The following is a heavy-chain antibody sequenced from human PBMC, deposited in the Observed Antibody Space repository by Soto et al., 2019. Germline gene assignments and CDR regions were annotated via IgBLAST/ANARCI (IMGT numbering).Heavy chain of an antibody. Sequence: QVQLVQSGAEVKKPGASVKVSCKASGYTFTSYDINWVRQATGQGLEWMGWMNPNSGNTGYAQKFQGRVTLTRNTSIRTAYMELSSLRSEDTAVYYCARADYYDRSGYFLPCGYWGQGNLVTVSS. CDR1: GYTFTSYD. D-gene: IGHD3-22*01. CDR3: ARADYYDRSGYFLPCGY. CDR2: MNPNSGNT. J-gene: IGHJ4*02. V-gene: IGHV1-8*01.